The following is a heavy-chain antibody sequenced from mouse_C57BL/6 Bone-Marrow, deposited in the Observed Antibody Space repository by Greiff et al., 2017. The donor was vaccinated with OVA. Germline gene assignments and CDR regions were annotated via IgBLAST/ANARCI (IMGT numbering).Heavy chain of an antibody. D-gene: IGHD1-1*01. CDR1: GFNIKDDY. CDR2: IDPENGDT. J-gene: IGHJ2*01. Sequence: VQLQQSGAELVRPGASVKLSCTASGFNIKDDYMHWVKQRPEQGLEWIGWIDPENGDTESASKFQGKATITADTSSNTAYLQLSSLTSEDTAVYYCTANYYGSLYYFDYWGQGTTLTVSS. V-gene: IGHV14-4*01. CDR3: TANYYGSLYYFDY.